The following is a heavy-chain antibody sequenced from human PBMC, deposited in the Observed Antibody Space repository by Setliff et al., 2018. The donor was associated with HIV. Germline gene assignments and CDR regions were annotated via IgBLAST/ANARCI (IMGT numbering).Heavy chain of an antibody. D-gene: IGHD3-10*01. CDR1: SESINIHNW. Sequence: PSETLSLTCVVSSESINIHNWWTWVRQPPGKGLEWIGEIYYSGSTDYNPSLKSRVTISVDKSKKQLSLRLTSVTAADTAVYYCARGSGTMVRGNFDYWGQGTLVTVSS. J-gene: IGHJ4*02. V-gene: IGHV4-4*02. CDR2: IYYSGST. CDR3: ARGSGTMVRGNFDY.